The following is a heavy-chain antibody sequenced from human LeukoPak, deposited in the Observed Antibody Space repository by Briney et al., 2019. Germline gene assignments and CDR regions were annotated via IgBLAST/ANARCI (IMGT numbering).Heavy chain of an antibody. J-gene: IGHJ5*02. V-gene: IGHV4-61*02. Sequence: KTSETLSLTCTVSGDSINSDSYYWSWIRQPAGKGLEWIGRIYTSGSADYNASLKSRVTISVDMSKNQFSLKLTSVTAADTAVYYCAREVIWRGYPYWFDPWGQGTLVTVSS. D-gene: IGHD3-3*01. CDR2: IYTSGSA. CDR3: AREVIWRGYPYWFDP. CDR1: GDSINSDSYY.